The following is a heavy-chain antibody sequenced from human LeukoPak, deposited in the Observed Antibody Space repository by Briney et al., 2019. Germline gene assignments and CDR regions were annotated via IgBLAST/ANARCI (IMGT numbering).Heavy chain of an antibody. J-gene: IGHJ3*02. V-gene: IGHV4-59*01. D-gene: IGHD3-22*01. Sequence: PSGTLSLTCTVSGGSISSYYWSWFRQPPGKGLEWIGHIYYSGSTNYNPSLKSRVTISVDTSKNQFSLKLSSVTAADTAVYYCARAKDRPADAFDIWGQGTMVTVSS. CDR3: ARAKDRPADAFDI. CDR1: GGSISSYY. CDR2: IYYSGST.